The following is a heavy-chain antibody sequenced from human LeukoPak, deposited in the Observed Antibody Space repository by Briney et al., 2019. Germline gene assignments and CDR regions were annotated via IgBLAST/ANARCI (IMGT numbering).Heavy chain of an antibody. CDR3: AKDGFYCSSTSCYLDY. J-gene: IGHJ4*02. V-gene: IGHV3-23*01. Sequence: GGSLRLSCAASGFTFSSYAVHWVRQAPGKGLEWVSGISGSGSGTYFADSVKGRFTISRDNSKNTLYLQMNSLRAEDTAVYYCAKDGFYCSSTSCYLDYWGQGTLVTVSS. CDR1: GFTFSSYA. CDR2: ISGSGSGT. D-gene: IGHD2-2*01.